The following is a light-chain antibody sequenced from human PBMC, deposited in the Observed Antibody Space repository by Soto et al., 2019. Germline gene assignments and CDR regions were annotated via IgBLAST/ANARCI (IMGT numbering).Light chain of an antibody. CDR2: DVS. V-gene: IGLV2-11*01. CDR1: SSDVGGYSY. J-gene: IGLJ2*01. Sequence: QSALTQPRSVSGSPGQSVTISCTGTSSDVGGYSYVSWYQQHPGKAPKLMIYDVSKRPSGVPDRFSGSKSGNTASLTISGLQAEDEADYYCCSYAGSSPSVFGGGTKLTVL. CDR3: CSYAGSSPSV.